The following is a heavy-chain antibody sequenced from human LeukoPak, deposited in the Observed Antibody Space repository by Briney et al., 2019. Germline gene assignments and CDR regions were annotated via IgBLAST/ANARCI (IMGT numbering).Heavy chain of an antibody. D-gene: IGHD5-18*01. CDR3: ARDTAMAIDY. CDR1: GGSISSSSYY. V-gene: IGHV4-39*07. Sequence: SETLSLTCTVSGGSISSSSYYWGWIRQPPGKGLEWIGRIYTSGSTNYNPSLKSRVTVSVDTSKNQFSLELNSVTAADTAVYYCARDTAMAIDYWGQGTLVTASS. CDR2: IYTSGST. J-gene: IGHJ4*02.